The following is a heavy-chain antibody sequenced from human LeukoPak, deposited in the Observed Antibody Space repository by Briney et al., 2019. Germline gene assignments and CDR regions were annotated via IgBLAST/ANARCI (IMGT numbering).Heavy chain of an antibody. V-gene: IGHV3-7*01. J-gene: IGHJ3*02. CDR3: ASEVVVLGGDDAFDI. Sequence: GGSLRLSCAASGFTFSNYWMSWVRQAPGKGLEWVANIKQDGSEKYYVDSLKGRFTISRDNAKNSLYLQMNSLRAEDTAVYCCASEVVVLGGDDAFDIWGQGTMVTVSS. CDR2: IKQDGSEK. D-gene: IGHD2-21*01. CDR1: GFTFSNYW.